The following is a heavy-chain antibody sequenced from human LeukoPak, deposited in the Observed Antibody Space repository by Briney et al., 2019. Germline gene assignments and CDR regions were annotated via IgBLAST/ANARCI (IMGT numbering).Heavy chain of an antibody. Sequence: GSLRLSCAASGFIFSSNAMGWVRRAPGKGLEWVSVIYSGGSTYYADSVKGRFTISRDNSKNTLYLQMNSLRAEDTAVYYCARTAGVDYWGQGTLVTVSS. CDR2: IYSGGST. D-gene: IGHD3-10*01. V-gene: IGHV3-66*01. CDR1: GFIFSSNA. J-gene: IGHJ4*02. CDR3: ARTAGVDY.